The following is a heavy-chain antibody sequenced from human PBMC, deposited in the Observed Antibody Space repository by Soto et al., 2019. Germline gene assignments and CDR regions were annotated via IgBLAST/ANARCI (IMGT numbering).Heavy chain of an antibody. J-gene: IGHJ6*02. Sequence: QITLKESGPTLVKPTQTLTLTCTFSGLSLTTSGVSVGWIRQPPGKALEWLALIYWDDDKRYSPSLKSRLTITQDTYKHQVDLTVLNVDPVDTGTYYCAHFPYDRGYYYGMDVWGQGTTVTVFS. CDR1: GLSLTTSGVS. CDR2: IYWDDDK. CDR3: AHFPYDRGYYYGMDV. V-gene: IGHV2-5*02. D-gene: IGHD3-3*01.